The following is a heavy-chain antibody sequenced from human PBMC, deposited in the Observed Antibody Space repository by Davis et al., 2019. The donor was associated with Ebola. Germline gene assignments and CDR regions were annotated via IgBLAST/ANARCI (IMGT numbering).Heavy chain of an antibody. CDR2: VSGNNGKT. CDR3: AREIGVAVPGVMKDAFDI. Sequence: ASVKVSCKASGGTFSSSGISWVRQAPGQGLEWMGWVSGNNGKTDYAQKFQGRVTMTTDTSTSTAYMELRSLTSDDTAVYYCAREIGVAVPGVMKDAFDIWGQGTVVTVSS. CDR1: GGTFSSSG. J-gene: IGHJ3*02. D-gene: IGHD2-2*01. V-gene: IGHV1-18*01.